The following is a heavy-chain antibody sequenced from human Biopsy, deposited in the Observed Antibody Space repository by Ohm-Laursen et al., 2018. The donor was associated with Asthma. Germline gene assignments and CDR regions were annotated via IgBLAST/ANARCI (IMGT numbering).Heavy chain of an antibody. J-gene: IGHJ4*02. CDR1: GGSISSYY. V-gene: IGHV4-59*01. Sequence: SETLSLTCTVSGGSISSYYWSWIRQPPGKGLEWIGYIYYSGGTAYNPSLKSRVTISADTSKNLFSLKLSSVTAADTAVYYCARVTRITIFGVGGIQDYWGQGTLVTVSS. CDR3: ARVTRITIFGVGGIQDY. CDR2: IYYSGGT. D-gene: IGHD3-3*01.